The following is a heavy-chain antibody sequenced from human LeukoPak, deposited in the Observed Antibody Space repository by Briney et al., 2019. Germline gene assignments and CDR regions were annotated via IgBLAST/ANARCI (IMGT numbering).Heavy chain of an antibody. V-gene: IGHV4-39*01. CDR3: ARLVRYCSTNSCYPFDY. D-gene: IGHD2-2*01. Sequence: PSVTLSLTCTVSGGSISSGSHYWGWIRQPPGKGLEWIASINYSGGTYYNPSLKSRVTVSIDTSKNHFSLKLNSVTAADTAVYYCARLVRYCSTNSCYPFDYWGQGTLVTVSS. CDR1: GGSISSGSHY. J-gene: IGHJ4*02. CDR2: INYSGGT.